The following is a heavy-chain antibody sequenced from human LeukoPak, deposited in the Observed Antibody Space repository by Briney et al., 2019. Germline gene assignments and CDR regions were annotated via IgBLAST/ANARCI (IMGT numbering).Heavy chain of an antibody. J-gene: IGHJ4*02. CDR1: GGSISSSSYY. V-gene: IGHV4-39*07. Sequence: SETLSLTCTVSGGSISSSSYYWGWIRQPPGKGLEWIGSIYYSGSTYYNPSLKSRVTISVDTSKNQFSPKLSSVTAADTAVYYCARVLTMVRGVIYYFDYWGQGTLVTVSS. D-gene: IGHD3-10*01. CDR3: ARVLTMVRGVIYYFDY. CDR2: IYYSGST.